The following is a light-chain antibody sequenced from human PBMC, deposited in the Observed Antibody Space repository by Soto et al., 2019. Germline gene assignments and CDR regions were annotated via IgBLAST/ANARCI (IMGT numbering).Light chain of an antibody. CDR3: QQYDNLPAWT. CDR1: QDISNY. J-gene: IGKJ1*01. CDR2: DAS. Sequence: DIQMTQSPSSLSASVGDRVTITCPASQDISNYLNWYQQKPGKAPKLLIYDASNLETGVPSRFSGSGSGTDFTFTISSLQPEDIATYYCQQYDNLPAWTFGQGTKV. V-gene: IGKV1-33*01.